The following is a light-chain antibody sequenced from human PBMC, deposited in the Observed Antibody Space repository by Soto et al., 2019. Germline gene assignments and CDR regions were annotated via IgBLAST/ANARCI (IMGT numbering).Light chain of an antibody. Sequence: IVMTQSPLSLSVTPGEAASISCMSSARLLHKNGYNYVDWYMQKPGQSPQLLISLGSNRASGVPDRFSGSGSDTYFTLEISRVDADDVGVYYGMQPLETFRTFGQGTKVEIK. J-gene: IGKJ1*01. V-gene: IGKV2-28*01. CDR1: ARLLHKNGYNY. CDR2: LGS. CDR3: MQPLETFRT.